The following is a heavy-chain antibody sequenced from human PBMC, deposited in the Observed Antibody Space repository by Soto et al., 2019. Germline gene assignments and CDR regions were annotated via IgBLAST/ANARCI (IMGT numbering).Heavy chain of an antibody. Sequence: SETLSLTCAVYGGSFSGYYWSWIRQPPGKGLEWIGEINHSGSTNYNPSLKSRVTISVDTSKNPFSLKLSSVTAADTAVYYCARNYYYGMDVWGQGTTVTVSS. CDR3: ARNYYYGMDV. CDR2: INHSGST. J-gene: IGHJ6*02. CDR1: GGSFSGYY. V-gene: IGHV4-34*01.